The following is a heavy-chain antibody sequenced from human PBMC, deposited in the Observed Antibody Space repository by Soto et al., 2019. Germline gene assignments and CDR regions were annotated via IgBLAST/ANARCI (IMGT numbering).Heavy chain of an antibody. CDR1: GFTFSSYG. CDR3: AKDMVRGHTNYYYYGMDV. CDR2: ISYDGSNK. V-gene: IGHV3-30*18. Sequence: PGGSLRLSCAASGFTFSSYGMHWVRQAPGKGLEWVAVISYDGSNKYYADSVKGRFTISRDNSKNTLYLQMNSLRAEDTAVYYCAKDMVRGHTNYYYYGMDVWGQGTTVTVSS. J-gene: IGHJ6*02. D-gene: IGHD3-10*01.